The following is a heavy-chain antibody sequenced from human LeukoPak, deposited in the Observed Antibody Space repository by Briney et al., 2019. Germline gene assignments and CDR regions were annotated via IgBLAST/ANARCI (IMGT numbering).Heavy chain of an antibody. D-gene: IGHD3-10*01. CDR3: AKDGDRQFDLDV. CDR2: IRSKANSYAT. Sequence: GGSLRLSCAASGFTFSGSAMHWVRQASGKGLEWVGRIRSKANSYATAYAASVKGRFTISRDDSKNTAYLQMNSLKTEDTAVYYCAKDGDRQFDLDVWGQGTTVTVSS. J-gene: IGHJ6*02. CDR1: GFTFSGSA. V-gene: IGHV3-73*01.